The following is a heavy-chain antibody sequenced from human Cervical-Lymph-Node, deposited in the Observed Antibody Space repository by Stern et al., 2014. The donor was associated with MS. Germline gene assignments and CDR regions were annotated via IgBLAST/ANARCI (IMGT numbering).Heavy chain of an antibody. D-gene: IGHD2-8*01. CDR1: GFTFSSYG. CDR2: ISYDGNHK. CDR3: ARDYEDTSMLFDH. V-gene: IGHV3-30*03. J-gene: IGHJ4*02. Sequence: DQLVESGGAVVQPGRSLRLSCAASGFTFSSYGMHWVRQAQGKGLAWVTVISYDGNHKYYAASVKGRFTISRDNSKNTLHLQMNSVTPDDTAIYYCARDYEDTSMLFDHWGQGTLVTVSS.